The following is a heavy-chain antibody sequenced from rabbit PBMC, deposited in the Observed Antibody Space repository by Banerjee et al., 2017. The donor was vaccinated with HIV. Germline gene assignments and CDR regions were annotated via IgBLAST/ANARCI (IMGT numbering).Heavy chain of an antibody. CDR2: IDPVFGVT. Sequence: LGESGGGLVQPGGSLKLSCKASRFDFSTYSMSWVRQVPGKGLEWIGYIDPVFGVTYYATWVNGRFTISSHNAQSTLYLQLNSLTAADTATYFCARGGGLWGPGTLVTVS. V-gene: IGHV1S7*01. J-gene: IGHJ4*01. CDR1: RFDFSTYS. CDR3: ARGGGL.